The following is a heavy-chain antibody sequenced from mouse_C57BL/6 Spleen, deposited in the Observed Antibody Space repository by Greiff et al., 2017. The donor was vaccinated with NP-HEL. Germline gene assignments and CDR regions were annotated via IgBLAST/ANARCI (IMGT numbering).Heavy chain of an antibody. CDR3: ARDLYYGSSLFAY. V-gene: IGHV1-22*01. CDR1: GYTFTDYN. Sequence: EVQLQQSGAELVKPGASVKISCKASGYTFTDYNMHWVKQSHGKSLEWIGYINPNNGGTSYNQKFKGKATLTVNKSSSTAYMELRSLTSEDSAVYYCARDLYYGSSLFAYWGQGTLVTVSA. CDR2: INPNNGGT. D-gene: IGHD1-1*01. J-gene: IGHJ3*01.